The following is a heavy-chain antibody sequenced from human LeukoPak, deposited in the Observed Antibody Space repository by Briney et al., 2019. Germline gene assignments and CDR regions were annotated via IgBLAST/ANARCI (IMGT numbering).Heavy chain of an antibody. V-gene: IGHV1-69*04. CDR1: GGTFSSYA. D-gene: IGHD5-12*01. Sequence: SVKVSCKASGGTFSSYAISWVRQAPGQGLEWMGRIISILGIANYAQKFQGRVTITADKSTSTAYMELSSLRSEDTAVYYCARVATMETFDYWGQGTLVTVSS. CDR3: ARVATMETFDY. J-gene: IGHJ4*02. CDR2: IISILGIA.